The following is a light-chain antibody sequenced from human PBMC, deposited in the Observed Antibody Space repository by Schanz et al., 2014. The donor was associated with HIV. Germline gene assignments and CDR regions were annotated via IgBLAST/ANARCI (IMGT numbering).Light chain of an antibody. CDR3: QQYYRTPWT. V-gene: IGKV3-20*01. Sequence: EIVLTQSPGTLSLSPGERATLSCRASQSVSSSYLAWFQQKPGQAPRLLIYDASNRATGIPARFSGSGSGTDFTLTISSLQPEDVAVYYCQQYYRTPWTFGQGTKVEIK. CDR1: QSVSSSY. J-gene: IGKJ1*01. CDR2: DAS.